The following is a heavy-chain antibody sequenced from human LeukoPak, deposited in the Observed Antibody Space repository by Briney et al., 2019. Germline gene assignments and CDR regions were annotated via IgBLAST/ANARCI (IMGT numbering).Heavy chain of an antibody. V-gene: IGHV4-34*01. J-gene: IGHJ4*02. Sequence: SETLSLTCAVYGGSFSGYYWSWIRQPSGKGLEWIGEINHSGSTNYNPSLKSRVTISVDTSKNQFSLKLSSVTAADTAVYYCATGVGNYIDYWGQGTLVTVSS. CDR1: GGSFSGYY. CDR3: ATGVGNYIDY. CDR2: INHSGST.